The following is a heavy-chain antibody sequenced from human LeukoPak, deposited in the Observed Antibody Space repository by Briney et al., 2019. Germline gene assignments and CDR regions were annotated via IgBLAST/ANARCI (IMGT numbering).Heavy chain of an antibody. V-gene: IGHV3-23*01. D-gene: IGHD3-16*01. Sequence: GGSLRLFCAASGFPFSNYAMSWVRQAPGKGLEGVSAISGSGYTTYYADSVKGRFTISRDNSKNTLYLQMHSLRAEDTAVYYCAKDRDVWGSLLDYWGQGTLVTVS. CDR1: GFPFSNYA. CDR2: ISGSGYTT. CDR3: AKDRDVWGSLLDY. J-gene: IGHJ4*02.